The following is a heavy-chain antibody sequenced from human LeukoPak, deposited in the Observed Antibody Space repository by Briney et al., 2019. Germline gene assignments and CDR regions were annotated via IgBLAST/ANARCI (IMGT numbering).Heavy chain of an antibody. J-gene: IGHJ5*02. CDR1: GFTFSSYG. Sequence: PGGSLRLSCAASGFTFSSYGMHWVRQAPGKGLEWVAFIRYDGSNKYYADSVKGRFTISRDNSKNTLYLQMNSLRAEDTAVYYCAKVPHSYCSSTSCYLSWFDPWGQGTLVTVSS. D-gene: IGHD2-2*01. V-gene: IGHV3-30*02. CDR2: IRYDGSNK. CDR3: AKVPHSYCSSTSCYLSWFDP.